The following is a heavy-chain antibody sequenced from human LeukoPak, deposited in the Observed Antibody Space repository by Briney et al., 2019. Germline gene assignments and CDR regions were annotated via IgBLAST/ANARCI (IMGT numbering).Heavy chain of an antibody. CDR1: GFTVSSNY. D-gene: IGHD3-10*01. CDR2: IYSGGST. CDR3: ARDPLWFGELDYYYYYGMTS. V-gene: IGHV3-53*04. Sequence: GGSLRLSCAASGFTVSSNYMSWVRQAPGKGLEWVSVIYSGGSTYYADSVKGRFTISRHNSKNTLYLQMNSLRAEDTAVYYCARDPLWFGELDYYYYYGMTSGAKGPRSPSP. J-gene: IGHJ6*02.